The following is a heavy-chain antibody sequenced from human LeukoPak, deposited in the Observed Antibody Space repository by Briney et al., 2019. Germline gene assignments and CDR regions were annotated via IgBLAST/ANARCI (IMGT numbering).Heavy chain of an antibody. V-gene: IGHV3-9*01. CDR1: GFTFDDYA. D-gene: IGHD3-22*01. CDR2: ISWNSGSI. Sequence: GGSLRLSCAASGFTFDDYAMRWVRQAPGKGLEWVSGISWNSGSIGYADSVKGRFTISRDNAKNSLYLQMNSLRAEDTALYYCAKDFHYDSSGTIDYWGQGTLVTVSS. CDR3: AKDFHYDSSGTIDY. J-gene: IGHJ4*02.